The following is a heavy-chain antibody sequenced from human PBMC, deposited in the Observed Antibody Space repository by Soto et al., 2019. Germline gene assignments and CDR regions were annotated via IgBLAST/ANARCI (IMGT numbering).Heavy chain of an antibody. CDR2: ISSNGVST. V-gene: IGHV3-64*01. CDR1: GFTLSGYA. Sequence: EVQLVESGGGVAQPGGSLRLSCAASGFTLSGYAMDWVRQAPGKGLEYVSGISSNGVSTYYANSVQGRFTISRDNSKNTLYLQMGSPRPEDIAVYYCAKRARPDFYYMDVWGKGTTVTVS. CDR3: AKRARPDFYYMDV. J-gene: IGHJ6*03. D-gene: IGHD6-6*01.